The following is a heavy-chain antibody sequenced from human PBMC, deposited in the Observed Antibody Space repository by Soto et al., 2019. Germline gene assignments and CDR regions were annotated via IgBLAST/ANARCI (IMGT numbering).Heavy chain of an antibody. CDR1: GFTFSDYY. CDR3: ARRSSSWSFNWFDP. Sequence: GGSLRLSCAASGFTFSDYYMSWIRQAPGKGLEWVSYISSSSSYTNYADSVKGRFTISRDNAKNSLYLQMNSLRAEDTAVYYCARRSSSWSFNWFDPWGQGTLVTVSS. D-gene: IGHD6-13*01. J-gene: IGHJ5*02. V-gene: IGHV3-11*06. CDR2: ISSSSSYT.